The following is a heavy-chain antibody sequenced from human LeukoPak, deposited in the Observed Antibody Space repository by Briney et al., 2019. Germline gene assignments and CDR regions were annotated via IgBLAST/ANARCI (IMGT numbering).Heavy chain of an antibody. CDR3: ARARSGYFDWLLYGYFDY. D-gene: IGHD3-9*01. Sequence: SQTLSLTCTVSGGSISSGSYYWSWIRQPPGKGLEWIGYIYYSGSTNYNPSLKSRVTISVDTSKNQFSLKLSSVTAADTAVYYCARARSGYFDWLLYGYFDYWGQGTLVTVSS. V-gene: IGHV4-61*01. CDR1: GGSISSGSYY. CDR2: IYYSGST. J-gene: IGHJ4*02.